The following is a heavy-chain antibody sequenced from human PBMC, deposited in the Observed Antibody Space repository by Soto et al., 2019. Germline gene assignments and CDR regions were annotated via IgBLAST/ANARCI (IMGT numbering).Heavy chain of an antibody. D-gene: IGHD2-15*01. Sequence: SETLSLTCRVSGSSITNSFYWGWIRQSPEKGLEWIGSIPHTGRTSYNPSLKSRVSISVDTSKNQFSLTLTSVTAADTAVYYCARDPANLALAVAYFDSWGQGTLVTVSS. J-gene: IGHJ4*02. CDR3: ARDPANLALAVAYFDS. V-gene: IGHV4-38-2*02. CDR1: GSSITNSFY. CDR2: IPHTGRT.